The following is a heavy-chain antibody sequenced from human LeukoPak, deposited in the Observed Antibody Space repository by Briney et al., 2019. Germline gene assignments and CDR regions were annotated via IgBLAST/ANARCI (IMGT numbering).Heavy chain of an antibody. J-gene: IGHJ5*02. CDR1: GFTFSDYY. CDR3: ARAFQGSYYGWGSQINWFDP. Sequence: GGSLRLSCAVSGFTFSDYYMSWIRQAPGKGLEWVSYISSSTNYRNYADSVKGRFTISRYNAKKLLYLQMNRLRAEDTALYYGARAFQGSYYGWGSQINWFDPWGQGTLVTVSS. D-gene: IGHD3-10*01. V-gene: IGHV3-11*06. CDR2: ISSSTNYR.